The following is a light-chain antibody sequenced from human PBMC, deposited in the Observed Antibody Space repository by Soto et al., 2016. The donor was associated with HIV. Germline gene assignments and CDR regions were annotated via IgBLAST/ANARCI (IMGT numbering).Light chain of an antibody. CDR2: DKN. Sequence: SSELTQDPAVSVALGQTVRITSQGDSLRSYYASWYQQKPGQAPVLVIYDKNNRPSGIPDQFSGSSSGNTASLTITGAQAEDEADFYCNSRDISGTRVVFGGGTKLTVL. V-gene: IGLV3-19*01. CDR3: NSRDISGTRVV. CDR1: SLRSYY. J-gene: IGLJ2*01.